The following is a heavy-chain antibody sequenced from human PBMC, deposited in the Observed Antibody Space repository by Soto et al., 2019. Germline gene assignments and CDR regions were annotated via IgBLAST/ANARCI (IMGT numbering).Heavy chain of an antibody. CDR1: GFTFTSYA. CDR3: SKGCSSWSYFDY. V-gene: IGHV3-23*01. Sequence: EVQLLESGGGLVQPGGSLRLSCAASGFTFTSYAMSWVRQAPGKGLEWVSSITGSGGSTYYGDSVKGRFTISRDNSKNPLYLQMNSLRVYDTAVYYCSKGCSSWSYFDYWGQGMVVTVSS. D-gene: IGHD6-13*01. CDR2: ITGSGGST. J-gene: IGHJ4*02.